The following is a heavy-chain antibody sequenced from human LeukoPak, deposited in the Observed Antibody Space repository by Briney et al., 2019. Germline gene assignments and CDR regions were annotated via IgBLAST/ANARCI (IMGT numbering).Heavy chain of an antibody. CDR2: IYYSGST. CDR3: ARHIAVAGYYFDY. V-gene: IGHV4-39*01. CDR1: GGSISSADHY. D-gene: IGHD6-19*01. J-gene: IGHJ4*02. Sequence: SQTLSLTCTVSGGSISSADHYWSWIRQPPGKGLEWIGSIYYSGSTYYNPSLKSRVTISVDTSKNQFSLKLSSVTAADTAVYYCARHIAVAGYYFDYWGQGTLVTVSS.